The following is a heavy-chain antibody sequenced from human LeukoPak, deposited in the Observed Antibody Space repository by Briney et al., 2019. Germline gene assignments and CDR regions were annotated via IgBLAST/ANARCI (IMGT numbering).Heavy chain of an antibody. D-gene: IGHD3-3*01. Sequence: PSETLSLTCAVSGGSFSGYYWSWIRQPPGKGLEWIGEINHSGSTNYNPSLKSRVTISVDTSKNQFSLKLSSVTAADTAVYYCARHVGYGFWSGSYYMDVWGKGTTVTVSS. V-gene: IGHV4-34*01. CDR2: INHSGST. CDR1: GGSFSGYY. J-gene: IGHJ6*03. CDR3: ARHVGYGFWSGSYYMDV.